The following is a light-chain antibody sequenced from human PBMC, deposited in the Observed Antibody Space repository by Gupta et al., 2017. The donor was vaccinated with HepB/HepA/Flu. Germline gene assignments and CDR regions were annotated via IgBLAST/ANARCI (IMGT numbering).Light chain of an antibody. CDR3: QQRDNWLT. J-gene: IGKJ4*01. V-gene: IGKV3-11*01. CDR2: DTS. CDR1: QSVSSY. Sequence: EIVLTQSPATLSLSPGQRATLSCRASQSVSSYLAWYQQKPGQAPRLLIYDTSLRATGIPARFSGSGSGTDFTLTISSREPEDFAVYYCQQRDNWLTFGGGTKVEIK.